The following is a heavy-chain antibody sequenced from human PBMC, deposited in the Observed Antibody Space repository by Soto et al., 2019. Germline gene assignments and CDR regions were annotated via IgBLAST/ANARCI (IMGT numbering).Heavy chain of an antibody. CDR2: IIPILGIA. V-gene: IGHV1-69*08. Sequence: QVQLVQSGAEVKKPGASVKVSCKASGGTFSSYTISWVRQAPGQGIDWMGRIIPILGIANYAQTVQGRETITADKSRSSGYTERSSMRSEDTAVYYCARDMGLEEVTRYYYGMYVRGQGTTVTVCS. CDR1: GGTFSSYT. J-gene: IGHJ6*02. D-gene: IGHD4-17*01. CDR3: ARDMGLEEVTRYYYGMYV.